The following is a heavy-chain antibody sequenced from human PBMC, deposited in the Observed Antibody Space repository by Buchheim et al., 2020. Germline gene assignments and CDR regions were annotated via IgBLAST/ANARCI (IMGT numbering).Heavy chain of an antibody. CDR2: IYGGGAT. CDR3: ARRQPSGSWFDP. CDR1: GFTVSSDS. D-gene: IGHD3-22*01. Sequence: EVQLVESGGGLVQPGGSLRLSCAVSGFTVSSDSMSWVRQAPGKGLEWVSAIYGGGATYYTDSVKGRFNISRVSSKNTLYLQMNRLRVEDTAMYYCARRQPSGSWFDPWGQGTL. V-gene: IGHV3-66*01. J-gene: IGHJ5*02.